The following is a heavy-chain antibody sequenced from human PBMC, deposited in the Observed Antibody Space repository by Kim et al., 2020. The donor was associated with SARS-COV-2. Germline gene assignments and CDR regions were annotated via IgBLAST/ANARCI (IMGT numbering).Heavy chain of an antibody. D-gene: IGHD4-17*01. CDR3: ARAAFRFYYGDYDVGVFDY. J-gene: IGHJ4*02. CDR2: IYYSGST. CDR1: GGSISSYY. V-gene: IGHV4-59*01. Sequence: SETLSLTCTVSGGSISSYYWSWIRQPPGKGLEWIGYIYYSGSTNYNPSLKSRVTISVDTSKNQFSLKLSSVTAADTAVYYCARAAFRFYYGDYDVGVFDYWGQGTLVTVSS.